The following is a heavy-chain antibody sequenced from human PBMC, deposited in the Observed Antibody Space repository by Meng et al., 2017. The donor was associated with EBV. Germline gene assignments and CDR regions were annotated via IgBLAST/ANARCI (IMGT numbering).Heavy chain of an antibody. CDR1: GYTFRNYA. V-gene: IGHV7-4-1*02. CDR2: INTYSGKA. CDR3: ARGVEENGSHYPFDS. J-gene: IGHJ4*02. Sequence: QVQLGQSGSEWKRPGDSVKVSCKASGYTFRNYAINWMRQVPGQGLEWMGWINTYSGKATFAQGFTGRFVFSLDTPVTTAHLQISGLKTEDSAVYYCARGVEENGSHYPFDSWGQGTLVTVSS. D-gene: IGHD1-1*01.